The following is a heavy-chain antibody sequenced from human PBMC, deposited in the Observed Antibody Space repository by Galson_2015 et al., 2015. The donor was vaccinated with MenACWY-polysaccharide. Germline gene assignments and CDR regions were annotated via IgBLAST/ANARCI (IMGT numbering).Heavy chain of an antibody. CDR3: AHVMITFGGVTGDDAFDV. J-gene: IGHJ3*01. Sequence: PALVKPTQTLTLPCTFSGFSLITNGVGVNWIRQPPGKALEWLAVIYWDGGNRYSPSLRSRLTVTKDTSKNQVVLTMTNMDLVDTATYYCAHVMITFGGVTGDDAFDVWGPGTMVTVSS. V-gene: IGHV2-5*02. D-gene: IGHD3-16*01. CDR2: IYWDGGN. CDR1: GFSLITNGVG.